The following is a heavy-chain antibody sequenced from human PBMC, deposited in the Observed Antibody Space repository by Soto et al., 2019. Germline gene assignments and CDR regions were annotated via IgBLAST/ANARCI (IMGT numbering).Heavy chain of an antibody. J-gene: IGHJ4*02. Sequence: KPSETLSLTCSVSGGSINNTNYSWVWIRQPPGKGLEWIGSIYYSGSTYYNPSLKSRVTISVDTSKNQFSLKLSSVTAADTAGYYCARHSLGTTSSFDYWGQGTLVTVSS. V-gene: IGHV4-39*01. D-gene: IGHD7-27*01. CDR1: GGSINNTNYS. CDR3: ARHSLGTTSSFDY. CDR2: IYYSGST.